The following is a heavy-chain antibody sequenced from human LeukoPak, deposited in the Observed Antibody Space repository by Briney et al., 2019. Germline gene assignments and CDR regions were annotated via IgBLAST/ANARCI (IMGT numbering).Heavy chain of an antibody. Sequence: GASLKISCKASGYSFTNSLIAWVRQMPGKGLEWMGISYPGDSDTIYSPSFQGQVTISADKSISTTYLQWSSLKASDTAMYYCARRKSDAFDIWGQGTMVTVSS. V-gene: IGHV5-51*01. CDR1: GYSFTNSL. CDR2: SYPGDSDT. J-gene: IGHJ3*02. CDR3: ARRKSDAFDI.